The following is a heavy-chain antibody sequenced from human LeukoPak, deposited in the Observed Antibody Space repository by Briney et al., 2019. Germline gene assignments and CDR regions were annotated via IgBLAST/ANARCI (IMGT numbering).Heavy chain of an antibody. J-gene: IGHJ4*02. CDR1: GFTFSSYG. V-gene: IGHV3-30*02. D-gene: IGHD6-19*01. CDR2: IRYDGSNK. Sequence: GGSLRLSCAASGFTFSSYGMHWVRQAPGKGLEWVAFIRYDGSNKYYADSVKGRFTISRDNSKNTLYLQMNSLRAEDTAVYYCAKDFDYSSGSLDYWGQGTLVTVSS. CDR3: AKDFDYSSGSLDY.